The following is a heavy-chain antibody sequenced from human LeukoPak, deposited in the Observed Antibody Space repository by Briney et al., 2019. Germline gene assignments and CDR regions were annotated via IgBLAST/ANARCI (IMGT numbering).Heavy chain of an antibody. CDR2: IIPIFGTA. CDR1: GYTFTSYD. V-gene: IGHV1-69*13. CDR3: ARGSPQGPVGPNYYFDY. J-gene: IGHJ4*02. Sequence: SVKVSCKASGYTFTSYDISWVRQAPGQGLEWMGGIIPIFGTANYAQKFQGRVTITAEQSTSTAYMELSSLRSEDTAVYYCARGSPQGPVGPNYYFDYWGQGTLVTVSS. D-gene: IGHD1-1*01.